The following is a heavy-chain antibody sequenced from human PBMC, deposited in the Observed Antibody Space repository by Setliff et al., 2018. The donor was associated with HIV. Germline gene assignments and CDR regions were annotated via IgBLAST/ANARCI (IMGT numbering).Heavy chain of an antibody. CDR1: GFTFTSYA. Sequence: PGGSLRLSCATSGFTFTSYAMSWVRQAPGTGLEWVSCISGNGETTYYADSVKGRFTMSKDSSGNSVYLEMNSLRAEETALYYCAKDYRNSGWYVGFDYWGQGTLVTVSS. J-gene: IGHJ4*02. CDR3: AKDYRNSGWYVGFDY. V-gene: IGHV3-23*01. CDR2: ISGNGETT. D-gene: IGHD6-19*01.